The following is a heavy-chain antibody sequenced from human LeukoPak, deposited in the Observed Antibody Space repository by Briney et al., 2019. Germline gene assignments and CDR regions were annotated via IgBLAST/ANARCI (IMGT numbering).Heavy chain of an antibody. D-gene: IGHD4-17*01. CDR3: ASSYGDDGAFDI. CDR1: GGTFSSYA. V-gene: IGHV1-69*05. Sequence: SVKASCKASGGTFSSYAISWVRQAPGQGLEWMGRIIPIFGTANYAQKFQGRVTITTDESTSTAYMEPSSLRSEDTAVYYCASSYGDDGAFDIWGQGTMVTVSS. J-gene: IGHJ3*02. CDR2: IIPIFGTA.